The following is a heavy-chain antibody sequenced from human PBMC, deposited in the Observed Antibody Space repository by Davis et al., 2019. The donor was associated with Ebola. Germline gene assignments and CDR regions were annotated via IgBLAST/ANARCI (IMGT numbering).Heavy chain of an antibody. CDR2: IGTSGTYI. CDR1: GFTFNTYS. CDR3: AKDGGYEGWFDP. V-gene: IGHV3-21*04. Sequence: GESLKISCVASGFTFNTYSMNWVRQAPGKGLEWVSSIGTSGTYIHYSDSMRGRFTISRDDAKNSLYLHMNSLRAEDTAVYYCAKDGGYEGWFDPWGQGTLVTVSS. D-gene: IGHD5-12*01. J-gene: IGHJ5*02.